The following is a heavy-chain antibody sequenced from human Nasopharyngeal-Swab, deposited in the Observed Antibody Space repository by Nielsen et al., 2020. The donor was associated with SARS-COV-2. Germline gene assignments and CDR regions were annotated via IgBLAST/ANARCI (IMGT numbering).Heavy chain of an antibody. Sequence: GESLKISCAASGFTFSNYAMNWVRQVPGKGPEWVSAISGSGGSTYYADSVKGRFTISRDNAKNTLYLQMNSLRAEDTAVYYCAREPPATYYYDSSGYPKSSYYYGMDVWGQGTTVTVSS. CDR2: ISGSGGST. CDR3: AREPPATYYYDSSGYPKSSYYYGMDV. D-gene: IGHD3-22*01. CDR1: GFTFSNYA. J-gene: IGHJ6*02. V-gene: IGHV3-23*01.